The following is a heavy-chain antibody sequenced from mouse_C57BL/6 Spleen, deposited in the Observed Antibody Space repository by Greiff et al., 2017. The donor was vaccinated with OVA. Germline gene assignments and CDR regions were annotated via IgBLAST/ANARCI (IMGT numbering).Heavy chain of an antibody. J-gene: IGHJ1*03. Sequence: QVQLQQSGPELVKPRASAKISCKASGYAFSSSWMNWVTQRPGKGLEWIGRIYPGDGDTNYNGKFKGKATLTADKSSSTAYMQLSSLTSEDSAVYFCARGYFDVWGTGTTVTVSS. V-gene: IGHV1-82*01. CDR3: ARGYFDV. CDR1: GYAFSSSW. CDR2: IYPGDGDT.